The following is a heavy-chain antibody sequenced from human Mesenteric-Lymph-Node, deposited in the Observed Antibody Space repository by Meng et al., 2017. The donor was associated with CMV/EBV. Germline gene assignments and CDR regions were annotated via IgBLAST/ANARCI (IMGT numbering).Heavy chain of an antibody. CDR1: GFTFSSYA. CDR2: ISGSGGST. J-gene: IGHJ6*02. CDR3: ARGHYDILTGWNFRMDV. D-gene: IGHD3-9*01. V-gene: IGHV3-23*01. Sequence: GESPKISCAASGFTFSSYAMSWVRQAPGKGLEWVSAISGSGGSTYYADSVKGRFTISRDNSKNTLYLQMNSLRAEDTAVYYCARGHYDILTGWNFRMDVWGQGTTVTVSS.